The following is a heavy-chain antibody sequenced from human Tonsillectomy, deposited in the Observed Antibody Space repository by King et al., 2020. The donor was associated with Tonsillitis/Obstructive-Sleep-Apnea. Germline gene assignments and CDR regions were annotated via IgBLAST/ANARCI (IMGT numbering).Heavy chain of an antibody. J-gene: IGHJ3*02. CDR3: AKGGFYDSSGYDDFDI. CDR2: ISASGGST. Sequence: MSWVRQAPGKGLEWVSAISASGGSTYYADSVKGRFTISRDNSKNTRYLQMNSVRAEDTAEYYCAKGGFYDSSGYDDFDIWGQGTMVTVSS. V-gene: IGHV3-23*01. D-gene: IGHD3-22*01.